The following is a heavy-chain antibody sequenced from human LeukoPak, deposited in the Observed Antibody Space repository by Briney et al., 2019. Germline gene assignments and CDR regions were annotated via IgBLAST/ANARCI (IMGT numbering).Heavy chain of an antibody. Sequence: GGSLRLSCVGSGFSISNYWMSWVRQAPGKGLEWVANIKQDGSEKYYVDSVKGRFTISRDNAKNSLYLQMNSLRAEDTAVYYCAREAAAGTSLFYYYYMDVWGKGTTVTVSS. V-gene: IGHV3-7*01. D-gene: IGHD6-13*01. CDR2: IKQDGSEK. CDR1: GFSISNYW. J-gene: IGHJ6*03. CDR3: AREAAAGTSLFYYYYMDV.